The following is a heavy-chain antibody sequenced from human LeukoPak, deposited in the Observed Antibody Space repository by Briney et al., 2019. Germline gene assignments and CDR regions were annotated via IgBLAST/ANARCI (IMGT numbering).Heavy chain of an antibody. CDR2: IKQDGSEK. D-gene: IGHD3-16*02. J-gene: IGHJ4*02. CDR1: GLTFSKYW. CDR3: EIYGLYRIGCFDY. Sequence: GGSLRLSCEASGLTFSKYWMSWVRQAPGKGLEWVANIKQDGSEKYYVDSVKGRFTISRDNAKNSLFLKMNSLRVEDTAVYYCEIYGLYRIGCFDYWGQGTLVTVSS. V-gene: IGHV3-7*01.